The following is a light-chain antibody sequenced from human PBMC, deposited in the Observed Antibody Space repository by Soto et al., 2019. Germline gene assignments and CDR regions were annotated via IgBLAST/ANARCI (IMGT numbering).Light chain of an antibody. V-gene: IGKV1-9*01. CDR1: QGIRTY. CDR2: SAS. J-gene: IGKJ1*01. CDR3: LQVDVYPWT. Sequence: IHLTQSPSSLSASVGDRVTITCRASQGIRTYLAWYQQKPGKAPKLLIYSASTLQSGVPSRFSGSGSGTDFTLTISSLQPEDCATYYCLQVDVYPWTFGQGTKVEI.